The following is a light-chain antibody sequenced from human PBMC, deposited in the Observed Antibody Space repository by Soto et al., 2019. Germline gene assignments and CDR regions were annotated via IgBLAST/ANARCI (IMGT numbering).Light chain of an antibody. J-gene: IGLJ1*01. CDR3: ISYTSDDVRYV. V-gene: IGLV2-14*01. CDR2: EVS. Sequence: QSVLTQPASVSGTPGQSITISCTGSNSDVGIYDFVSWYQHHPGRAPKLIVSEVSHRPSGVSNRFSGSKSGNTASLTISGLQSEDEADYYCISYTSDDVRYVVGTGTKVT. CDR1: NSDVGIYDF.